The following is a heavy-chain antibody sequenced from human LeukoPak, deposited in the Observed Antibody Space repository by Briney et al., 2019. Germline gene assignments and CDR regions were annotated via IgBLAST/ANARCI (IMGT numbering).Heavy chain of an antibody. V-gene: IGHV4-34*01. CDR2: INHSGST. D-gene: IGHD6-13*01. CDR1: GGSFSGYY. J-gene: IGHJ4*02. Sequence: KPSETLSLTCAVYGGSFSGYYWSWIRQPPGKGLEWIGEINHSGSTNYNPSLKSRVTISVDTSKNQFSLKLSSVTAADTAVYYCARGVAAAGGGEFDYWGQGTLVTVSS. CDR3: ARGVAAAGGGEFDY.